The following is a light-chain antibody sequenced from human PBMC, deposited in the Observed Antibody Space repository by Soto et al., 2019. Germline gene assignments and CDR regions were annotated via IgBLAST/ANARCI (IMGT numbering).Light chain of an antibody. J-gene: IGKJ4*01. CDR2: ATS. Sequence: VIWMTQSPSLVSASTGDRVTISWRMSQAVGAYLAWYQQKPGKAPELLIYATSTLQSGVPSRFSGSGSGTDFTLTISNLQSEDFATYYCQQYDALPLTFGGGTRVEIK. CDR1: QAVGAY. CDR3: QQYDALPLT. V-gene: IGKV1D-8*01.